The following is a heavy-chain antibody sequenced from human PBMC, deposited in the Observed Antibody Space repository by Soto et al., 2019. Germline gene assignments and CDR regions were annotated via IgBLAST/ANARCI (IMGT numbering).Heavy chain of an antibody. Sequence: PGGSLRLSCAASGFTFSIYWMHWVRQAPGKGLVWVSRINSDGSSTSYADSVKGRFTISRDNAKNTLYLQMNSLRAEDTAVYYCARAFGDYYDSSLVYWGQGTLVTVSS. CDR2: INSDGSST. CDR3: ARAFGDYYDSSLVY. J-gene: IGHJ4*02. D-gene: IGHD3-22*01. V-gene: IGHV3-74*01. CDR1: GFTFSIYW.